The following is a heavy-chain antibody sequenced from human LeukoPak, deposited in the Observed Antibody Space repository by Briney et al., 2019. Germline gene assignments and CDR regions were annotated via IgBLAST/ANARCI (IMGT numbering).Heavy chain of an antibody. V-gene: IGHV2-5*02. D-gene: IGHD2-15*01. CDR3: AHLYCSGGCRYSAFGY. Sequence: SVPTLAKPTQTLTLTCSFSGSSLSTSGVGVGWIRQPPGKALEWLALIYWDDDKRYSPSLKNRVTITKDTSKNQVVLTMTNMDPVDTATYYCAHLYCSGGCRYSAFGYWGQGTLVTVSS. CDR2: IYWDDDK. J-gene: IGHJ4*02. CDR1: GSSLSTSGVG.